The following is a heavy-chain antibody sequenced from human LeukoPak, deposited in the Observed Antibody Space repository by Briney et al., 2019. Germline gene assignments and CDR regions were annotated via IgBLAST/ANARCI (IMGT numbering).Heavy chain of an antibody. CDR1: GGSFSNCY. CDR2: IVHTGSA. D-gene: IGHD5-18*01. Sequence: SETLSLTCAVYGGSFSNCYWTWIRQPPGKGLEWIGEIVHTGSAKYNPSLKSRVTISVDTSRNQISLKLSSVTAADTAVYYCARVDPTMVTFDSWGQGTLVTVSS. CDR3: ARVDPTMVTFDS. J-gene: IGHJ4*02. V-gene: IGHV4-34*12.